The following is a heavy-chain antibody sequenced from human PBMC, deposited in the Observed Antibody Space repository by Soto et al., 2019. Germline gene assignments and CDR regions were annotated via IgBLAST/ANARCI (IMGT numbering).Heavy chain of an antibody. CDR2: ISGSGGST. CDR3: AKPILNGGLWFGDVGPSFDY. Sequence: EVQLLESGGGLVQPGGSLRLSCAASGFTFSSYAMSWVRQAPGKGLEWVSAISGSGGSTYYADSVKGRFTISRDNSKNTLYLQMNSLRAEDTAVYYCAKPILNGGLWFGDVGPSFDYWGQGTLVTVSS. CDR1: GFTFSSYA. J-gene: IGHJ4*02. V-gene: IGHV3-23*01. D-gene: IGHD3-10*01.